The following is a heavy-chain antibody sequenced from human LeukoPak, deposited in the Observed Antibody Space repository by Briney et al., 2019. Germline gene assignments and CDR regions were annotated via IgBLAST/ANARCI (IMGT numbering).Heavy chain of an antibody. CDR2: INHSGST. CDR1: GGSFSVYY. D-gene: IGHD2-2*02. J-gene: IGHJ6*03. V-gene: IGHV4-34*01. Sequence: PSETLSLSCAAYGGSFSVYYWSWIRQPPGKGLEWIGEINHSGSTNYNPSLKSRVTISVDTSKNQFSLKLSSVTAADTAVYYCARGKKQGYCSSTSCYSAYYYYMDVWGKGTTVTVSS. CDR3: ARGKKQGYCSSTSCYSAYYYYMDV.